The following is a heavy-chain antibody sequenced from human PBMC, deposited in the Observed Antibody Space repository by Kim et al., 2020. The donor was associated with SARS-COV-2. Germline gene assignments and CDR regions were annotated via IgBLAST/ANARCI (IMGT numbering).Heavy chain of an antibody. Sequence: YATSGRGRFTTSRDNSRNTMYLQMNRLRAEDTAVYYCAKAYGDYADLYFDYWGQGTLVTVSS. V-gene: IGHV3-23*03. CDR3: AKAYGDYADLYFDY. D-gene: IGHD4-17*01. J-gene: IGHJ4*02.